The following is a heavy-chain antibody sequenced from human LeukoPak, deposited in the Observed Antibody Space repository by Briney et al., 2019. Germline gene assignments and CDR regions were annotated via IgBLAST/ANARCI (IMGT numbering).Heavy chain of an antibody. CDR2: ISGSGGST. CDR1: GFTFSSYA. D-gene: IGHD2-8*01. Sequence: GGSLRLSCAASGFTFSSYAMSWVRQAPGKGLEWVSAISGSGGSTYYADSVKGRFTISRDNSKNTLYLQMNGLRAEDTAVYYCAKRQDIVLMVYASWGQGTLVTVSS. CDR3: AKRQDIVLMVYAS. V-gene: IGHV3-23*01. J-gene: IGHJ4*02.